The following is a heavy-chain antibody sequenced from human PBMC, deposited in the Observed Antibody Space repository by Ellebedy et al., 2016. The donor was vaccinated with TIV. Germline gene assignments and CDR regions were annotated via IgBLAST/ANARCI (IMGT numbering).Heavy chain of an antibody. CDR2: IYSGGST. Sequence: GGSLRLXXAASGFTVSSNYMSWVRQAPGKGLEWVSVIYSGGSTYYADSVKGRFTISRDNSKNTLYLQMNSLRAEDTAVYYCAGLRLYYYGMDVWGQGTTVTVSS. CDR1: GFTVSSNY. D-gene: IGHD4-17*01. V-gene: IGHV3-66*04. J-gene: IGHJ6*02. CDR3: AGLRLYYYGMDV.